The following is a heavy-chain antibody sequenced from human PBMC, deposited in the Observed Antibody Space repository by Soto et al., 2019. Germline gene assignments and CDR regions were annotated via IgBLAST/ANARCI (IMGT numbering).Heavy chain of an antibody. Sequence: QLQLQESGPGLVKPPETLSLTCTVSGDSISGSPYYWGWIRQPPGKGLEWIASIFYDGYTYYTPSLKSRAIISVDTSKSQFSLKLTSVAAADTAIYFCARLQTAVPHYWGQGTLVIVSS. D-gene: IGHD6-13*01. CDR3: ARLQTAVPHY. V-gene: IGHV4-39*01. CDR1: GDSISGSPYY. J-gene: IGHJ4*02. CDR2: IFYDGYT.